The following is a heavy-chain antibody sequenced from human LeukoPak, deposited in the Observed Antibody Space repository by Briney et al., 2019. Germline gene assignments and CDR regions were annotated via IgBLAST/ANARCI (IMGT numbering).Heavy chain of an antibody. V-gene: IGHV1-69*13. CDR3: ARGPEVGATAGYYFDY. D-gene: IGHD1-26*01. Sequence: SVEVSCKASGGTFSSYAISWVRQAPGQGLEWMGGIIPIFGTANYAQKFQGRVTITADESTSTAYMELSSLRSEDTAVYYCARGPEVGATAGYYFDYWGQGTLVTVSS. CDR1: GGTFSSYA. J-gene: IGHJ4*02. CDR2: IIPIFGTA.